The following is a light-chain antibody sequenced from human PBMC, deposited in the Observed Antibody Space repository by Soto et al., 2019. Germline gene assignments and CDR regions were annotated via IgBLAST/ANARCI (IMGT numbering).Light chain of an antibody. V-gene: IGLV2-14*01. CDR3: NSYTSSSTYV. CDR1: TSDVGRYNY. CDR2: DVS. J-gene: IGLJ1*01. Sequence: QSVLNQPASVSGSPGQSITISCTGTTSDVGRYNYVSWYQQHPGKAPKLIIYDVSNRPSGVSNRFSGPKSGNTASLTISGLQAEDEADYYCNSYTSSSTYVFGTGTKVTVL.